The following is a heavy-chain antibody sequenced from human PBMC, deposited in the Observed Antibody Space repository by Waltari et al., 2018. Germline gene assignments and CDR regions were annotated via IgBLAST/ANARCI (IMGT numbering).Heavy chain of an antibody. D-gene: IGHD3-22*01. CDR1: GYTFTSFY. Sequence: QVQLVQSGAEVKKPGASVKVSCKASGYTFTSFYMHWVRQAPGQVLEWMGIINPSGGGTSYAHKLQGRVTMPRDTSTGTFSRGLSSLRSEDTAVYYCARAVNYYDSSGYAPFDYWGQGTLVTVSS. CDR2: INPSGGGT. CDR3: ARAVNYYDSSGYAPFDY. J-gene: IGHJ4*02. V-gene: IGHV1-46*01.